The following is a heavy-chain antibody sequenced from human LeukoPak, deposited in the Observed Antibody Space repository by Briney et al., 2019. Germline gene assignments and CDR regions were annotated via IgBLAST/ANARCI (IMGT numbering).Heavy chain of an antibody. CDR1: GFTFSSYW. CDR3: ARAAHDYGDYDY. V-gene: IGHV3-7*01. J-gene: IGHJ4*02. CDR2: IKQDGSEK. D-gene: IGHD4-17*01. Sequence: GGSLRLSCAASGFTFSSYWMSWVRQAPGKGLEWVANIKQDGSEKYYVDSVKGRFTISRDDSKNTLYLQMNSLRAEDTAVYYCARAAHDYGDYDYWGQGTLVTVSS.